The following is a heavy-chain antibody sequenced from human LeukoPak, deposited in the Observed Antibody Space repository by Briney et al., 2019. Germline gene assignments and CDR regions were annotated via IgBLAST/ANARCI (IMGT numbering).Heavy chain of an antibody. D-gene: IGHD6-19*01. CDR2: ISAYNGDT. CDR1: GYTFTSHG. J-gene: IGHJ5*02. V-gene: IGHV1-18*01. Sequence: ASVKVSCKASGYTFTSHGISWVRQAPGQGLEWRGWISAYNGDTKYAQNLQGRVTLTTYTLTTTAYLELRSLTSDDTAVYYCVRDPSNTSGWKTWFDPWGQGTLVTVSS. CDR3: VRDPSNTSGWKTWFDP.